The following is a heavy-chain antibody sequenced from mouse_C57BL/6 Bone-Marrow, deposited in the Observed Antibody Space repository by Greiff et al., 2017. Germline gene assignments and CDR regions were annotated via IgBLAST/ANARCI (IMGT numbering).Heavy chain of an antibody. V-gene: IGHV1-7*01. Sequence: QVQLQQSGAELAKPGASVKLSCKASGYTFTSYWMHWVNQRPGQGLEWIGYINTGSGYTKYNQKFKAKATLTADTSSSTASMQLSSLTYEDSAVYYCARSSYRSSQNWGQGTTLTVSS. CDR3: ARSSYRSSQN. J-gene: IGHJ2*01. CDR1: GYTFTSYW. D-gene: IGHD1-1*01. CDR2: INTGSGYT.